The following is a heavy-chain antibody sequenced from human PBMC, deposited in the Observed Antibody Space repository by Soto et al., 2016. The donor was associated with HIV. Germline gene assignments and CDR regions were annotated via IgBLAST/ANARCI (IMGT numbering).Heavy chain of an antibody. V-gene: IGHV1-2*02. J-gene: IGHJ4*02. CDR3: ARPNRYGGNSVDY. CDR2: INPNSGGT. Sequence: QVHLVQSGAEVKKPGASVKVSCKASGYTLTNYVITWVRQAPGQGLKWMGWINPNSGGTNYAQKFQGRVTMTRYTSISTAYMELSRLRSDDTAVYYCARPNRYGGNSVDYWGQGTLVTVSS. CDR1: GYTLTNYV. D-gene: IGHD4-17*01.